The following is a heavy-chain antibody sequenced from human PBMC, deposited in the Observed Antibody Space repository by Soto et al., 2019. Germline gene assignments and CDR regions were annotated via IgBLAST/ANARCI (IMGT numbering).Heavy chain of an antibody. D-gene: IGHD6-13*01. CDR2: IYTSGHT. CDR3: AREAAVVVGDGYWCDP. V-gene: IGHV4-4*07. J-gene: IGHJ5*02. CDR1: GDSFNNYY. Sequence: PSETLSLTCTVSGDSFNNYYWSWIRQPAGKGLEWIGRIYTSGHTDYNPSLKSRVTVSVDTSKDQFSLKLSSVTAADTAVYFCAREAAVVVGDGYWCDPWGQGILVTVSS.